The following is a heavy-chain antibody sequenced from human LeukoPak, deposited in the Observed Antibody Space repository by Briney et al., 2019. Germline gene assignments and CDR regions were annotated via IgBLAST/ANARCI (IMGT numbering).Heavy chain of an antibody. D-gene: IGHD3-22*01. J-gene: IGHJ1*01. CDR2: ISGSGGST. CDR3: AKGDYYDSSGAEYFQH. CDR1: GFTFSSYA. Sequence: PGGSLRLSCAASGFTFSSYAMSWVRQAPGKGLEGVSAISGSGGSTYYADSVKGRFTISRDNSKNTLYLQMNSLRAEDTAVYYCAKGDYYDSSGAEYFQHWGQGTLVTVSS. V-gene: IGHV3-23*01.